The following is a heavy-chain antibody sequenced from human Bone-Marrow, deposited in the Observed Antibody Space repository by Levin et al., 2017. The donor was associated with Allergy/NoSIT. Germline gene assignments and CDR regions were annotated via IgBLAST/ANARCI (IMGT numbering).Heavy chain of an antibody. CDR3: AKGGIHGSGSYYNVFY. V-gene: IGHV3-23*01. CDR2: LSASGGST. CDR1: GFIFSSYA. D-gene: IGHD3-10*01. Sequence: PGGSLRLSCAASGFIFSSYAMSWVRQAPGKGLEWVSGLSASGGSTFHADSVKGRFTISRGNSKSTMYLQMNSLRADDTAVYYCAKGGIHGSGSYYNVFYWGQGTLVTVSS. J-gene: IGHJ4*02.